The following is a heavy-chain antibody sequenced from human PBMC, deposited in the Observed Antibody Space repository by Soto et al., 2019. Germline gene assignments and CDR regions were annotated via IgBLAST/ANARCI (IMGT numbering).Heavy chain of an antibody. CDR3: ARRQSSSWYGL. Sequence: QLQLQESGPGLVKPSETLSLTCTVSGGSISSSSYYWGWIRQPPGKGLEWIGSIYYSGSTYYNPSLKXRXTXSXXTSKTQFSLRLSSVTAADTAVYDCARRQSSSWYGLWGQGTLVTVSS. V-gene: IGHV4-39*01. D-gene: IGHD6-13*01. CDR1: GGSISSSSYY. J-gene: IGHJ4*02. CDR2: IYYSGST.